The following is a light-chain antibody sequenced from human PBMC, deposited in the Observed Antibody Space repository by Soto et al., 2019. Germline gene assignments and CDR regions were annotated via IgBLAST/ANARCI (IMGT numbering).Light chain of an antibody. CDR3: QQYGSSPFT. CDR1: QSVSSSY. J-gene: IGKJ3*01. V-gene: IGKV3-20*01. Sequence: EIVLTQSPGTLSLSTRERATLSCRASQSVSSSYLAWYQQKPGQAPRLLIYDASSRATGIPDRFSGSGSGTDFTLTISRLEPEDFAVYYCQQYGSSPFTFGPGTKVDIK. CDR2: DAS.